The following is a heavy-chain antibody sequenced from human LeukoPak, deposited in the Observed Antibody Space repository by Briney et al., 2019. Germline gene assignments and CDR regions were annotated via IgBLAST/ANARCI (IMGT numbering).Heavy chain of an antibody. J-gene: IGHJ4*02. CDR1: GFIFSNYG. CDR3: AKGQRRHVDIVATIPSDY. D-gene: IGHD5-12*01. V-gene: IGHV3-30*18. Sequence: PGGSLRLSCAASGFIFSNYGMHWVRQAPGKGLEWVAVISYDGSFKYYVDSVKGRFTISRDNSKNTLFLQMNSLRAEDTAVYYCAKGQRRHVDIVATIPSDYWGQGTLVTVSS. CDR2: ISYDGSFK.